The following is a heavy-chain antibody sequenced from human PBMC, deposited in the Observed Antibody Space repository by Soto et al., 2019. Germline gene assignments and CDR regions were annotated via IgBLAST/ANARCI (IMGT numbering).Heavy chain of an antibody. CDR2: TYYRSKWYN. D-gene: IGHD6-19*01. V-gene: IGHV6-1*01. Sequence: PSQALSLTCAISGDSVSSNSAAWNWIRQSPSRGLEWLGRTYYRSKWYNDYAVSVKSRITINPDTSKNQFSLQLNSVTPEDTAVYYCAIETLSIIPPVHFAYPGQRPIVIVSS. CDR3: AIETLSIIPPVHFAY. J-gene: IGHJ4*02. CDR1: GDSVSSNSAA.